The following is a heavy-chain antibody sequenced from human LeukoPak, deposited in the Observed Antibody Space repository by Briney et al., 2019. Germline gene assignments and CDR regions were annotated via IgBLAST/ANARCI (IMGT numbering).Heavy chain of an antibody. CDR2: INPNSGGT. V-gene: IGHV1-2*02. Sequence: ASVKVSCKASGYTFTGYYMHWVRQAPGQGLEWMGWINPNSGGTNYAQKFQGRVTMTRDTSISTAYMELSRLRSADTAVYYCARVQGYCSSTSCYPDTNFDYWGQGTLVTVSS. D-gene: IGHD2-2*01. J-gene: IGHJ4*02. CDR3: ARVQGYCSSTSCYPDTNFDY. CDR1: GYTFTGYY.